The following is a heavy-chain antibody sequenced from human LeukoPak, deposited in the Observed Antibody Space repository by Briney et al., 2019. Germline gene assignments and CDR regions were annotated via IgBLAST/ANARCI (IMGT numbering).Heavy chain of an antibody. V-gene: IGHV5-51*01. J-gene: IGHJ5*02. CDR3: ARLWDRYSGSYYGWFDP. D-gene: IGHD1-26*01. Sequence: EWMGXXXXXDSDTRYSPSFQGQVTISADKSISTAYLQWSSLKASDTAMYYCARLWDRYSGSYYGWFDPWGQGTLVTVSS. CDR2: XXXXDSDT.